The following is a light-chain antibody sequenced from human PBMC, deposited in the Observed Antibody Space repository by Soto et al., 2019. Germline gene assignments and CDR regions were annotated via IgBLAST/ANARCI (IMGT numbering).Light chain of an antibody. J-gene: IGKJ1*01. CDR2: WAS. CDR1: QSVLYSSNNKSY. V-gene: IGKV4-1*01. CDR3: QQYYSAPRT. Sequence: DIVMTQSPDSLAVSLGERATINCKSSQSVLYSSNNKSYLAWYQQKPGQSPELLIYWASTRESGVPDRFSGSGSGTDFTLTSSSLQAEDVAIYYCQQYYSAPRTFGQGTKVEIK.